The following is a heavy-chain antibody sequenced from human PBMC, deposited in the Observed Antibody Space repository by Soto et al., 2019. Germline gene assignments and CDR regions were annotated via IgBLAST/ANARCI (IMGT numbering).Heavy chain of an antibody. Sequence: GGSLRLSCAASGFTFSSYAMSWVRQAPGKGLGWVSAISGSGGSTYYADSVKGRFTISRDNSKNTLYLQMNSLRAEDTAVYYCAKALGYCSSTSCYDLFDPWGQGTLVTVSS. J-gene: IGHJ5*02. CDR3: AKALGYCSSTSCYDLFDP. V-gene: IGHV3-23*01. CDR1: GFTFSSYA. D-gene: IGHD2-2*01. CDR2: ISGSGGST.